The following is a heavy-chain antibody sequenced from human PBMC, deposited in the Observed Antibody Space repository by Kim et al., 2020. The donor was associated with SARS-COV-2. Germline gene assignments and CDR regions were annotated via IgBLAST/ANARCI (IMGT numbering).Heavy chain of an antibody. CDR3: ARDRYSSGWYLGANWFDP. CDR2: INPSGGAT. CDR1: GYTFASYY. D-gene: IGHD6-19*01. J-gene: IGHJ5*02. Sequence: ASVKVSCKASGYTFASYYLHWVRQAPGQGLEWMGIINPSGGATTCAQKFQGRLTMTRDTSTSTAYMELSSLISDDTALYYCARDRYSSGWYLGANWFDPWGQGTLVTVSS. V-gene: IGHV1-46*01.